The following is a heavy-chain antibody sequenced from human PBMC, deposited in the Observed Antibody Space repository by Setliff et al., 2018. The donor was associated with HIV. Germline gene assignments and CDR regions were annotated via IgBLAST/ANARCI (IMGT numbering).Heavy chain of an antibody. CDR3: ARAQQQLVLPSFYYYYYMDV. CDR2: MNPNSGNT. CDR1: GYTFTSYD. D-gene: IGHD6-13*01. J-gene: IGHJ6*03. V-gene: IGHV1-8*02. Sequence: ASVKVSCKASGYTFTSYDINWVRQGTGQGLEWMGWMNPNSGNTGYAQKFQGRVTMTRNTSISTAYMELSSLRSGDTAVYYCARAQQQLVLPSFYYYYYMDVWGKGTTVTVSS.